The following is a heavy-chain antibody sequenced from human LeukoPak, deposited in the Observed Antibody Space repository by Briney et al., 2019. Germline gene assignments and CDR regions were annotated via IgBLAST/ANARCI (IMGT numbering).Heavy chain of an antibody. CDR3: ARDPSNSGYDYLYYFDY. Sequence: GASVKVFCKASGYTFTGYYMHWVRQAPGQGLEWMGWINPDNGGTNYAQKFQGRVTMTRDMSISTAYMELSRLRSDDTAVYYCARDPSNSGYDYLYYFDYWGQGTLVTVSS. CDR1: GYTFTGYY. V-gene: IGHV1-2*02. D-gene: IGHD5-12*01. J-gene: IGHJ4*02. CDR2: INPDNGGT.